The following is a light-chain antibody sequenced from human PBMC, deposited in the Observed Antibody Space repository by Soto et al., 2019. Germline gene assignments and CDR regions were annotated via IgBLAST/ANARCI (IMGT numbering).Light chain of an antibody. CDR3: QQRSNWPRT. Sequence: EIVLTQSPATLSLSPGERATLSCRASQSVSSSLAWFQHKPGQAPRLLIYDASNRATGIPARFSGRGSGTDFTLTISSIEAEDSAVYFCQQRSNWPRTFGQGTKLEI. V-gene: IGKV3-11*01. CDR2: DAS. CDR1: QSVSSS. J-gene: IGKJ2*01.